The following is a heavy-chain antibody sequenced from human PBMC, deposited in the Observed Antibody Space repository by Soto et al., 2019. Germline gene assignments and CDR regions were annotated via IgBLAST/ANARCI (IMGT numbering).Heavy chain of an antibody. V-gene: IGHV3-11*01. J-gene: IGHJ4*02. D-gene: IGHD6-13*01. Sequence: GSLRRSSAACGFTVSDYYMIWISQAIGKGLEWVSYISSSGSTIYYADSVKGRFTISRDNAKNSLYLQMNSLRAEDTAVYYCARRQQQLVPEYYFDYWGQGTLVTVSS. CDR1: GFTVSDYY. CDR2: ISSSGSTI. CDR3: ARRQQQLVPEYYFDY.